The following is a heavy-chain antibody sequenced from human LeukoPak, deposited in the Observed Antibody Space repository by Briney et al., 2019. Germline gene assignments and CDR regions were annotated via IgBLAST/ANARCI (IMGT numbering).Heavy chain of an antibody. CDR1: GFSFSDYN. V-gene: IGHV3-21*01. D-gene: IGHD1-1*01. Sequence: GGSLRLSCVTSGFSFSDYNMNWVRQAPGRGLEWVSSITSTSSDKSYADSVRGRFTISRDNAKNSLFLQMDTLGPEDTAVYYCARDLSNFFLHYIDFWGQGTLVTVSS. CDR3: ARDLSNFFLHYIDF. CDR2: ITSTSSDK. J-gene: IGHJ4*02.